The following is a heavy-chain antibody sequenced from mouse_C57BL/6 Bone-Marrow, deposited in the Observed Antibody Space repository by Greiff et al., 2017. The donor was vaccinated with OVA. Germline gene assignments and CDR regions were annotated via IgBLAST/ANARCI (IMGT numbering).Heavy chain of an antibody. D-gene: IGHD1-1*01. CDR2: IDPANDNT. CDR3: ARGNFGSSFYAMDY. V-gene: IGHV14-3*01. J-gene: IGHJ4*01. CDR1: GFNIKNTY. Sequence: VQLQQSVAELVRPGASVKLSCTASGFNIKNTYMHWLKQRPEQGLEWIGRIDPANDNTKYAPKFQGKATMTADTSSNTAYLQLSSLSSEDTAVYCCARGNFGSSFYAMDYWGQGTSVTVSS.